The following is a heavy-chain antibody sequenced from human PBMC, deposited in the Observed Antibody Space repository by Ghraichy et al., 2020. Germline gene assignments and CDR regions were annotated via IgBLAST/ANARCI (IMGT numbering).Heavy chain of an antibody. CDR3: ARGAAVAGSGAFDI. V-gene: IGHV1-8*01. CDR2: MNPNSGNT. CDR1: GYTFTSYD. D-gene: IGHD6-19*01. Sequence: ASVKVSCKASGYTFTSYDINWVRQATGQGLEWMGWMNPNSGNTGYAQKFQGRVTMTRNTSISTAYMELSSLRSEDTAVYYCARGAAVAGSGAFDIWGQGTMVTVSS. J-gene: IGHJ3*02.